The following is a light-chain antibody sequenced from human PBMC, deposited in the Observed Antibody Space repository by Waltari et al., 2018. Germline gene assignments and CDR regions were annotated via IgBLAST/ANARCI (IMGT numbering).Light chain of an antibody. Sequence: QSALTQPPSVPGSPGQSMTIPCPAIRSYVGRYNSVSWYQDHPGQGPNVILYVVSDRPSGVSSRFSGSKSGNTASLTISGLRAEDEADYYCSSQSSANVVLFGGGTKVTVL. V-gene: IGLV2-14*03. J-gene: IGLJ3*02. CDR2: VVS. CDR1: RSYVGRYNS. CDR3: SSQSSANVVL.